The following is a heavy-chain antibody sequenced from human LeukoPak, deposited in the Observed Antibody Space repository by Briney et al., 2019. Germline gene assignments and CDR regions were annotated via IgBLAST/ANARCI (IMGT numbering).Heavy chain of an antibody. Sequence: GGSLRLSCATSGFIFYDYTMHWVRQVPEKGLEWVSLITWDGETTHYADSVRGRFTMSRENSKKSLYLQMKRLRGEDTAVYYCAKVFYSDSYFDSWGQGTLVIVSS. V-gene: IGHV3-43*01. J-gene: IGHJ4*02. CDR2: ITWDGETT. D-gene: IGHD2/OR15-2a*01. CDR3: AKVFYSDSYFDS. CDR1: GFIFYDYT.